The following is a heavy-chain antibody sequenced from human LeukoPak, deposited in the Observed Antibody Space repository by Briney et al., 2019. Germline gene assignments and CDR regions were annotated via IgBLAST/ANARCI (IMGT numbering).Heavy chain of an antibody. D-gene: IGHD3-10*01. Sequence: ASVKVSCKASGFTFTNYGISWVRQAPGQGLEWMGWISAYSGNTNYAQKLQGRVTMTTDTSTSTAYMELRSLRSNDTAAYYCARAGGYGSGILDAFDIWGQGTMVTVSS. J-gene: IGHJ3*02. V-gene: IGHV1-18*01. CDR3: ARAGGYGSGILDAFDI. CDR1: GFTFTNYG. CDR2: ISAYSGNT.